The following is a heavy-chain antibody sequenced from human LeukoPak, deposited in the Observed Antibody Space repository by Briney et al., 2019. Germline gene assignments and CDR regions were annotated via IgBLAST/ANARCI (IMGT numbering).Heavy chain of an antibody. CDR3: ARVSVAGTGYFDY. V-gene: IGHV1-18*04. CDR2: ISAYNGNT. J-gene: IGHJ4*02. Sequence: ASVKVSCKASGYTFTGYYMHWVRQAPGQGLEWMGWISAYNGNTNYAQKLQGRVTMTTDTSTSTAYMELRSLRSDDTAVYYCARVSVAGTGYFDYWGQGTLVTVSS. D-gene: IGHD6-19*01. CDR1: GYTFTGYY.